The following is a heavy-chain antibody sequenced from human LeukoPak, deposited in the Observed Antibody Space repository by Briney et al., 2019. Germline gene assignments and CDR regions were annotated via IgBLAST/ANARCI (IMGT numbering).Heavy chain of an antibody. CDR3: ARRRVSGRYYYYGIDV. CDR1: GGSISSYY. Sequence: PSETLSLTCTVSGGSISSYYWSWIRQPPGKGLEWIGYIYYSGSTNYNPSLKSRVTISVDTSKNQFSLKLSSVTAADTAVYYCARRRVSGRYYYYGIDVWGQGTTVTVSS. CDR2: IYYSGST. J-gene: IGHJ6*02. V-gene: IGHV4-59*01. D-gene: IGHD3-10*01.